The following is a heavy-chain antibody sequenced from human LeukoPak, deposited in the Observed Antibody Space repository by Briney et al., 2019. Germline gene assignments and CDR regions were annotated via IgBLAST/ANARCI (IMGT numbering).Heavy chain of an antibody. Sequence: GGSLRLSCAASGFTFSTYDMHWVRQATGKGLEWVSAIDTSGNTYFPGSVKGRFTISRENAENSLYLQMNSLGAGDTAMYYCAREGFCGGDCPGYFDLWGRGTLVTVSS. V-gene: IGHV3-13*04. D-gene: IGHD2-21*02. CDR3: AREGFCGGDCPGYFDL. J-gene: IGHJ2*01. CDR2: IDTSGNT. CDR1: GFTFSTYD.